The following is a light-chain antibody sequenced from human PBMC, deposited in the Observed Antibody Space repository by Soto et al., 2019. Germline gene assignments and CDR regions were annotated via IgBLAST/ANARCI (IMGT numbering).Light chain of an antibody. V-gene: IGLV2-14*01. J-gene: IGLJ2*01. Sequence: QSALTQPASVSGSPGQSITISCTGTSSDVGGYNYVSWYQQHPGNAPRLMIYEVSNRPSGVSNRFSGSKSGNTASLTISGLQAEDDADYYCISDTRTSTLFGGGTKLTVL. CDR2: EVS. CDR3: ISDTRTSTL. CDR1: SSDVGGYNY.